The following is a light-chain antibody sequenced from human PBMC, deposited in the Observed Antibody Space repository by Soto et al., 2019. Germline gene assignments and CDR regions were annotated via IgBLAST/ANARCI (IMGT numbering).Light chain of an antibody. CDR3: QYYGSSPLT. CDR2: DTS. Sequence: EIVLTQSPGTLSLSPGDRATLSCRASQSVSSNYLAWYQQKAGQAPRLLIYDTSSRASGVPDRFTGSGSGTDFTLTISRLEPEDFAVYYCQYYGSSPLTFGRGTNVEIK. CDR1: QSVSSNY. J-gene: IGKJ4*01. V-gene: IGKV3-20*01.